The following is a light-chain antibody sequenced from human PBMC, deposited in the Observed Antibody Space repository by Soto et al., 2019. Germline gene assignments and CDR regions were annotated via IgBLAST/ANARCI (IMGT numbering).Light chain of an antibody. CDR1: QSISSY. CDR2: DAS. CDR3: QQSYTTPPWT. Sequence: DIQMTQSPSSLSASVGDRVTITFLASQSISSYLNWYQQKPGKAPKVLIYDASSLQSGVPSRFSGSGSGTDFTLTISSLQPEDFATYYCQQSYTTPPWTSGQGTKVDI. J-gene: IGKJ1*01. V-gene: IGKV1-39*01.